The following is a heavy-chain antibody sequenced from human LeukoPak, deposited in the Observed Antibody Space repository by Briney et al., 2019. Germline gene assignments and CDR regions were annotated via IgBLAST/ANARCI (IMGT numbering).Heavy chain of an antibody. J-gene: IGHJ4*02. Sequence: GGSLRLSCAASGFTFSSYSMNWVRQTPGKGLEWVSSVSSSSTYIYYADSVKGRFTSSRDNAKNSLYLQMNSLRAEDTAVYYCARGIAVTGLVDYWGQGTLVTVSS. CDR3: ARGIAVTGLVDY. CDR2: VSSSSTYI. D-gene: IGHD6-19*01. CDR1: GFTFSSYS. V-gene: IGHV3-21*01.